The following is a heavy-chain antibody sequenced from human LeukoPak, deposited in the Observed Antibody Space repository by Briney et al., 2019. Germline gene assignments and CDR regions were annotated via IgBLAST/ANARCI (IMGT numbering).Heavy chain of an antibody. CDR2: ISYDGSNK. J-gene: IGHJ4*02. D-gene: IGHD6-19*01. V-gene: IGHV3-30*18. CDR1: GFTFSSYG. Sequence: GRSLRLSCAASGFTFSSYGMHWVRQAPGKGLEWVAVISYDGSNKYYADSVKGRFTISRDNSKNTLYLQMNSLRAEDTAVYYCAKDEVRTQWLVPGEYYFDYWGQGTLVTVSS. CDR3: AKDEVRTQWLVPGEYYFDY.